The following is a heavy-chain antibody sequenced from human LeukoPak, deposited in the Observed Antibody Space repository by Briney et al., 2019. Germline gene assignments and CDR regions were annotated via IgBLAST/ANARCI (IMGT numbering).Heavy chain of an antibody. Sequence: ASVKVSCKASGYTFTSYGISWVRQAPGQGLEWMGGIIPIFGTANYAQKFQGRVTITTDESTSTAYMELSSLRSEDTAVYYCARSLGHYYDSSGYPSDPHYYMDVWGKGTTVTVSS. D-gene: IGHD3-22*01. CDR3: ARSLGHYYDSSGYPSDPHYYMDV. V-gene: IGHV1-69*05. J-gene: IGHJ6*03. CDR2: IIPIFGTA. CDR1: GYTFTSYG.